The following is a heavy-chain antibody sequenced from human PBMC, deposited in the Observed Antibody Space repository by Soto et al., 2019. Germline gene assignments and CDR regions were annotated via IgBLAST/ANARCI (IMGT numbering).Heavy chain of an antibody. CDR2: FDPEDGET. D-gene: IGHD3-16*02. J-gene: IGHJ2*01. CDR3: ATDGSRSYVWGSYRYKGYWYFDL. V-gene: IGHV1-24*01. Sequence: QVQLVQSGAEVKKPGASVKVSCKVSGYTLTELSMHWVRQAPGKGLEWMGGFDPEDGETIYAQKFQGRVTMTEDTSTDTASMELSSLRSEDTAVYYCATDGSRSYVWGSYRYKGYWYFDLWGRGTLVTVSS. CDR1: GYTLTELS.